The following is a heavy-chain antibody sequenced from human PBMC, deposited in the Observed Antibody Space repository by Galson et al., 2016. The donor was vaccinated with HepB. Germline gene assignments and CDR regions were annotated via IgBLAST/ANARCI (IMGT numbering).Heavy chain of an antibody. Sequence: SLRLSCAVSGFILTNYWMTWVRQAPGKGLEWVAIIKEDGSEKYYVGSVEGRFTISRDNPKNSVYLQMTSLRAEDTAIYYCARVIGADYGGIWYSDLWGRGTLVTVSS. D-gene: IGHD4-23*01. J-gene: IGHJ2*01. CDR3: ARVIGADYGGIWYSDL. V-gene: IGHV3-7*04. CDR2: IKEDGSEK. CDR1: GFILTNYW.